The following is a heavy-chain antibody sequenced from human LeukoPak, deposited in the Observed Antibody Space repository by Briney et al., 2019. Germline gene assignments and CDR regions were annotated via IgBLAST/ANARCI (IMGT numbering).Heavy chain of an antibody. CDR3: AKVVGPRYGDLLDY. J-gene: IGHJ4*02. V-gene: IGHV3-30*02. CDR2: IRYDGSNK. Sequence: GGSLRLSCAASGFTFSSYGMHWVRQAPGKGLEWVAFIRYDGSNKYYADSVKGRFTISRDNSKNTLYLQMNSLRAEDTAVYYCAKVVGPRYGDLLDYWGQGTLVTVSS. D-gene: IGHD4-17*01. CDR1: GFTFSSYG.